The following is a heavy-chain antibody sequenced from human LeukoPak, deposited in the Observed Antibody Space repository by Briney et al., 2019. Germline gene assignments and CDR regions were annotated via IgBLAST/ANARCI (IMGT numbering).Heavy chain of an antibody. CDR2: IYHSGST. CDR3: ARHLREYSYGHGSYY. D-gene: IGHD5-18*01. CDR1: GYSISSGYY. V-gene: IGHV4-38-2*01. J-gene: IGHJ4*02. Sequence: PSETLSLTCVVSGYSISSGYYWGWIRQPPGKGLEWIGSIYHSGSTYYNPSLKSRVTISVDTSKNQFSLKLSSVTATDTAVYYCARHLREYSYGHGSYYWGQGTLVTVSS.